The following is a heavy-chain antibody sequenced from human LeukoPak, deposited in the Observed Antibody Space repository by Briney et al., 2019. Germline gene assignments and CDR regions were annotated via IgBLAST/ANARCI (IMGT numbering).Heavy chain of an antibody. V-gene: IGHV3-23*01. CDR2: ISGSGGST. CDR3: AKDTLYYDSSGYYEGSAY. Sequence: GGSLRLSRAASGFTFGSYAMSWVRQAPGKGLEWVSAISGSGGSTYYADSVKGRFTISRDNSKNTLYLQMNSLRAEDTAVYYCAKDTLYYDSSGYYEGSAYWGQGTLVTVSS. D-gene: IGHD3-22*01. CDR1: GFTFGSYA. J-gene: IGHJ4*02.